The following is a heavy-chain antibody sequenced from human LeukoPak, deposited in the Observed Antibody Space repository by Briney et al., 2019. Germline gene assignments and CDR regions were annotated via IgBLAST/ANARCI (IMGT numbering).Heavy chain of an antibody. CDR1: GGSISSGGYY. Sequence: LSLTCTVSGGSISSGGYYWCWIRQHPGKGLEWIGYIYYSGSTYYNPSLKSRVTISVDTSKNQFSLKLSSVTAADTAVYYCARENYGDYAYDYWGQGTLVTVSS. J-gene: IGHJ4*02. CDR3: ARENYGDYAYDY. V-gene: IGHV4-31*03. D-gene: IGHD4-17*01. CDR2: IYYSGST.